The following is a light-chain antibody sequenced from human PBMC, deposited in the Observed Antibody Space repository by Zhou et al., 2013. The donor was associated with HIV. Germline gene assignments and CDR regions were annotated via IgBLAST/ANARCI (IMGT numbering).Light chain of an antibody. J-gene: IGKJ1*01. CDR2: GVS. V-gene: IGKV1-8*01. CDR1: QPIGTS. CDR3: QQYYSFPWT. Sequence: ALRMTQSPSSVSASTGDRVTITCRASQPIGTSLAWYQQKPGKAPNLLIYGVSTLQTGVPSRFVGSGSGTEFTLTITCLQSEDFASYYCQQYYSFPWTFGQGTKVEIK.